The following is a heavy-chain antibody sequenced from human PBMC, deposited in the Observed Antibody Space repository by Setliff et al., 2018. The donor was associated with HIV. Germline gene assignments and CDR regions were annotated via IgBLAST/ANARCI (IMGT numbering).Heavy chain of an antibody. D-gene: IGHD2-21*01. CDR1: GVSINRTDHY. CDR3: ARVPVAGANWFDP. J-gene: IGHJ5*02. V-gene: IGHV4-39*01. CDR2: VSQSGST. Sequence: ETLSLTCSVSGVSINRTDHYWGWIRQSPGKRLEWIGSVSQSGSTYYNPSLKSRITISVDRSKNLFSLKLISVTAADQGVYYCARVPVAGANWFDPWGLGTLVTVPQ.